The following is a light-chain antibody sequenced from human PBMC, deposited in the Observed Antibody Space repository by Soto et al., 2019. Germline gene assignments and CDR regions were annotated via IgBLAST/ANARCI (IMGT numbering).Light chain of an antibody. CDR1: ESVSNNY. CDR2: GAS. J-gene: IGKJ4*01. V-gene: IGKV3-20*01. Sequence: EIVLTQSPGTLSLSPGKRATLSCRASESVSNNYLAWYQQKPGQAPRLLIYGASNRATGIPDRFSGSGSGTDFTLTISSLEPEDFAVYYCQQCSNSPLTFGGGTKVDIK. CDR3: QQCSNSPLT.